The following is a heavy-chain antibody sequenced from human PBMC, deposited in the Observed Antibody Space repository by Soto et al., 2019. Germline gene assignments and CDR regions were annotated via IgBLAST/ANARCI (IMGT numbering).Heavy chain of an antibody. CDR3: VKRDYGDYVPSGH. Sequence: EVQVMESGGALVQPGGSVRLSCAASGFTFSSYAMSWVRQAQGKVLEWVSTLTGTEYYTYYADSVKGRFTISRDSSTSPLNLQMNGLRAEDPAGYYWVKRDYGDYVPSGHWGQGTLVTVSS. CDR1: GFTFSSYA. D-gene: IGHD4-17*01. CDR2: LTGTEYYT. V-gene: IGHV3-23*01. J-gene: IGHJ4*02.